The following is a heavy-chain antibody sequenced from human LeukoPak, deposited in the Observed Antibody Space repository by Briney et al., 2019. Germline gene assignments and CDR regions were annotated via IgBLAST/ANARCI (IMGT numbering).Heavy chain of an antibody. CDR2: VSGSGDNT. D-gene: IGHD6-19*01. CDR1: GFIFSSYA. V-gene: IGHV3-23*01. J-gene: IGHJ4*02. CDR3: ARLQWLQTGRDFLDY. Sequence: GGSLRLSCAPSGFIFSSYAMSWVRQAPGKGLEWVSAVSGSGDNTYYADSVKGRFTISRDNSKNTLYLQMNSLRVEDTAVYYCARLQWLQTGRDFLDYWGQGTLVTVSS.